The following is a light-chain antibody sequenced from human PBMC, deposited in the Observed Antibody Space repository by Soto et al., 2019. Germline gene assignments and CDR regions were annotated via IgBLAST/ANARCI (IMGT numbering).Light chain of an antibody. Sequence: QPVVTQEPSLTVSPGGTITLTCGSSTGAVTSGHYPYWFQQKPGQAPRTLIYDTSNKHSWTPARFSGSLLGGKAALTLSGAQPEDEAEYYCLLSYSGARHVVFGGGTKLTVL. V-gene: IGLV7-46*01. CDR2: DTS. J-gene: IGLJ2*01. CDR3: LLSYSGARHVV. CDR1: TGAVTSGHY.